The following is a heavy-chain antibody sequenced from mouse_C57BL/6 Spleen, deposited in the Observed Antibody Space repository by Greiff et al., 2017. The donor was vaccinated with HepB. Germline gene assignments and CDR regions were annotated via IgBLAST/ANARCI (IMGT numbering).Heavy chain of an antibody. Sequence: VKVVESGAELARPGASVKLSCKASGYTFTSYGISWVKQRTGQGLEWIGEIYPRSGNTYYNEKFKGKATLTADKSSSTAYMELRSLTSEDSAVYFCATTMVNYAMDDWGQGTSVTVSS. CDR2: IYPRSGNT. V-gene: IGHV1-81*01. J-gene: IGHJ4*01. D-gene: IGHD2-2*01. CDR1: GYTFTSYG. CDR3: ATTMVNYAMDD.